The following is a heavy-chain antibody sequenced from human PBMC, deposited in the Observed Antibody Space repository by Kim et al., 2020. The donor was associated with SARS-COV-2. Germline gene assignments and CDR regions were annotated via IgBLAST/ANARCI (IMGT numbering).Heavy chain of an antibody. V-gene: IGHV7-4-1*02. CDR2: INANTGNT. D-gene: IGHD2-2*02. Sequence: ASVKVSCKTSGYAFSAFGMNWVRQAPGQGLEWMGWINANTGNTTYAQGFPGRFAFTLDTSTTTAYLQLSSLKSADTAVYYCARATCTTTDCYKSYWG. CDR1: GYAFSAFG. J-gene: IGHJ4*01. CDR3: ARATCTTTDCYKSY.